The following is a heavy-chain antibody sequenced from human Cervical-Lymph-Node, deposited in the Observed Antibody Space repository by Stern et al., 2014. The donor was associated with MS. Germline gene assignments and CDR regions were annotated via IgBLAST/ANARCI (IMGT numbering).Heavy chain of an antibody. Sequence: EVQLVESGGGLVKPGGSLRLSCSPSGFTFRNVWMNWVRQAPGKGLEWVGHIRNNADAGTAAYAAPVKGRFTISRDDSKATLHLQMDSLKTEDTAVYYCSTDGVVRGVIAWGQGTLVTVSS. CDR2: IRNNADAGTA. D-gene: IGHD3-10*01. CDR1: GFTFRNVW. J-gene: IGHJ5*02. V-gene: IGHV3-15*01. CDR3: STDGVVRGVIA.